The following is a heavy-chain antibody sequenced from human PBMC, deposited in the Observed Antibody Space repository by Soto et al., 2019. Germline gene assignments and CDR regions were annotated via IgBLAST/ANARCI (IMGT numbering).Heavy chain of an antibody. V-gene: IGHV4-34*01. CDR2: INHSGST. Sequence: QVQLQQWGAGLLKPSETLSLTCAVYGGSFSGYYWSWIRQPPGKGLEWIGEINHSGSTNYNPSLKSRVTISVDTSKNQFSLKLSSVTAADTAVYYCARERGRGPARGFSYYWGQGTLVTVSS. CDR1: GGSFSGYY. D-gene: IGHD3-10*01. CDR3: ARERGRGPARGFSYY. J-gene: IGHJ4*02.